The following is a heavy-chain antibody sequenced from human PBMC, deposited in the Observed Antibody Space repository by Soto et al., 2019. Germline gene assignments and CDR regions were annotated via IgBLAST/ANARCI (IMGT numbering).Heavy chain of an antibody. V-gene: IGHV3-66*01. CDR3: ARDRYPLDY. J-gene: IGHJ4*02. D-gene: IGHD1-1*01. CDR1: GFTVSSNY. Sequence: EVQLVESGGGLVQPGGSLRLSCAASGFTVSSNYMSWVRQAPEKGLEWVSVIFSGGSTYYADPVKGRFTISRDNSKNTLYLQMNSLRAEETAVYYGARDRYPLDYWGQGNLVTVSS. CDR2: IFSGGST.